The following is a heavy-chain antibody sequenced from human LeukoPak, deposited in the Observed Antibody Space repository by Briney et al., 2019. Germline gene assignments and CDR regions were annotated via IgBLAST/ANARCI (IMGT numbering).Heavy chain of an antibody. CDR1: GFTFKLYW. Sequence: GGSLRLSCAASGFTFKLYWMHWVRQVPGRGPVWVSRINHDGSDTIYADSVRGRFTISRDDAKDTLYLQMNNLRAEDTAVYYCVRGGPSTWSWGQGTLVTVSS. V-gene: IGHV3-74*01. CDR2: INHDGSDT. J-gene: IGHJ5*02. CDR3: VRGGPSTWS. D-gene: IGHD2-15*01.